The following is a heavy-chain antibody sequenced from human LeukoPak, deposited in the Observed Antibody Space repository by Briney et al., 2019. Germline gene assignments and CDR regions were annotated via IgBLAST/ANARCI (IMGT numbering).Heavy chain of an antibody. Sequence: VSVKVSCKASGYTFTSYYMHWVRQAPGEGPEWMGVINPSVGSTSYAQQFQGRVTMTRDTSTSIVYMELSSLRSEDTAVYYCARGPEQWLEVYYYGMDVWGKGTTVTVSS. CDR3: ARGPEQWLEVYYYGMDV. J-gene: IGHJ6*04. V-gene: IGHV1-46*01. CDR1: GYTFTSYY. CDR2: INPSVGST. D-gene: IGHD6-19*01.